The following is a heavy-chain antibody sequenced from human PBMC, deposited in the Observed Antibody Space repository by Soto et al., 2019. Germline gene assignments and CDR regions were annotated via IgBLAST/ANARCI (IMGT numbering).Heavy chain of an antibody. CDR2: ISATGTTT. J-gene: IGHJ4*02. CDR1: ESSFSSYA. D-gene: IGHD6-13*01. Sequence: HPGGSLRLSCAASESSFSSYALNWVRQAPGKGLEWVSAISATGTTTYYADSVKGRFTISRDNSKRTLFLQMDSLSPEDTAVYYCATYSSPFDYWGQGTLVTVSS. V-gene: IGHV3-23*01. CDR3: ATYSSPFDY.